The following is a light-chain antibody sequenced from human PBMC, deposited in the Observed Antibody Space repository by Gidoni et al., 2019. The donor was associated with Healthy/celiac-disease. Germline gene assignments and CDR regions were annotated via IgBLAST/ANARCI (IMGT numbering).Light chain of an antibody. V-gene: IGLV2-14*01. J-gene: IGLJ1*01. CDR3: SSYTSSSTPFV. Sequence: GSPGQSITISCTGTSSDVGGYNYVSWYQQHPGKAPKLMIHEVSNRPSGVSNRFSGSKSGNTASLTISGLQAEDEADYYCSSYTSSSTPFVFGTGTKFTVL. CDR1: SSDVGGYNY. CDR2: EVS.